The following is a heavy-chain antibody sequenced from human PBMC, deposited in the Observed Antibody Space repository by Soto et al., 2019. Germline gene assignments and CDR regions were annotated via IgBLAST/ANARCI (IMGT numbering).Heavy chain of an antibody. CDR3: ARATRSGSPHFDH. CDR1: GYTFSNYY. CDR2: INPSGDST. D-gene: IGHD5-12*01. V-gene: IGHV1-46*01. Sequence: ASVKVSCQGAGYTFSNYYMHWVRQAPGQGLEWMGIINPSGDSTSYAQEFQGRVTMTRETSTSTLYTELSSLRSEDTAVYYCARATRSGSPHFDHWGQGTLVTVSS. J-gene: IGHJ4*02.